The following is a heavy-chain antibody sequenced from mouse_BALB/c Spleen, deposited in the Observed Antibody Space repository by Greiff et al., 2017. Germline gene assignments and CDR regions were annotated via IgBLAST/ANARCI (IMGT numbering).Heavy chain of an antibody. CDR3: ARRPNSYFDY. J-gene: IGHJ2*01. V-gene: IGHV3-2*02. Sequence: EVQLQESGPGLVKPSQSLSLACSVTGYSITSDYAWNWIRQFPGNKLEWMGYISSSGSTSYNPSLKSRIAITRDTSKNQFFLQLNSVTTEDTATFDCARRPNSYFDYGGQGTTLTVAA. CDR1: GYSITSDYA. CDR2: ISSSGST. D-gene: IGHD4-1*01.